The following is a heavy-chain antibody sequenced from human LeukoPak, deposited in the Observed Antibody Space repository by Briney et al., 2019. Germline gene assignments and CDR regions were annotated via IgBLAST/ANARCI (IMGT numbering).Heavy chain of an antibody. J-gene: IGHJ4*02. CDR2: IYYSGST. Sequence: PSETLSLTCTVSGGSISSYYWSWIRQPPGKGLEWIGYIYYSGSTNYNPSLKSRVTISVDTSKNQFSLKLSSVTAADTAVYYCCVAAAGTVDYWGQGTLVTVSS. CDR3: CVAAAGTVDY. D-gene: IGHD6-13*01. V-gene: IGHV4-59*12. CDR1: GGSISSYY.